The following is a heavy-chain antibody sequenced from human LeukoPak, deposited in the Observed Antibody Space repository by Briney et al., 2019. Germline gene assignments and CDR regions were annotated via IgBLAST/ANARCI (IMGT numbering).Heavy chain of an antibody. V-gene: IGHV5-51*01. CDR1: GYTYTSYW. CDR3: ARHLVWFGEENWVWFDP. D-gene: IGHD3-10*01. Sequence: GESLKISCKGSGYTYTSYWIGWVRQMPGKGLEWMGIIYPGDSDTRYSPSFQGQVTISADKSISTAYLQWNSLKASDTAMYYCARHLVWFGEENWVWFDPWGQGTLVTVSS. CDR2: IYPGDSDT. J-gene: IGHJ5*02.